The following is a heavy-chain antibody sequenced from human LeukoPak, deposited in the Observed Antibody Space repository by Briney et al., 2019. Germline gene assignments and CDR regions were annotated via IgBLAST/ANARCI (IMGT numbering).Heavy chain of an antibody. Sequence: ASVKVSCKASGGTFSSYAISWVRQAPGQGLEWMGRIIPILGIANYAQKFQGRVTITADKSTSTAYMELSSLRSEDTAVYYCARVPYYDILTGYYPPDYWGQGTLVTVSS. CDR2: IIPILGIA. CDR3: ARVPYYDILTGYYPPDY. D-gene: IGHD3-9*01. CDR1: GGTFSSYA. V-gene: IGHV1-69*04. J-gene: IGHJ4*02.